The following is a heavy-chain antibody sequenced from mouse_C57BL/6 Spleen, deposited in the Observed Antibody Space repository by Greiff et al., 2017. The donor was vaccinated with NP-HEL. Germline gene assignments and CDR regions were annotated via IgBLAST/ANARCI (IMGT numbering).Heavy chain of an antibody. CDR2: ISDGGSYT. J-gene: IGHJ2*01. V-gene: IGHV5-4*01. Sequence: EVMLVESGGGLVKPGGSLKLSCAASGFTFSSYAMSWVRQTPEKRLEWVATISDGGSYTYYPDNVKGRFTISRDNAKNNLYLQMSHLKSDDTAMYYCARDQDAGSSYYFDYWGQGTTLTVSS. CDR1: GFTFSSYA. D-gene: IGHD1-1*01. CDR3: ARDQDAGSSYYFDY.